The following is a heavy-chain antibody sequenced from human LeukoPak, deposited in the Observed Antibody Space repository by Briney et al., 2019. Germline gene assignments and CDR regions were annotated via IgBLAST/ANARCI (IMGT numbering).Heavy chain of an antibody. Sequence: GGSLRLSCAASGFSFSDCAMSWVRQAPGRGLEWVSSISGSAGSTYYADSMKGRFTISRDNPKNTLHLEMSGLRAEDTAIYYCTKGMATIRRHIDSWGQGTLVTVSS. CDR2: ISGSAGST. CDR3: TKGMATIRRHIDS. D-gene: IGHD5-24*01. J-gene: IGHJ4*02. CDR1: GFSFSDCA. V-gene: IGHV3-23*01.